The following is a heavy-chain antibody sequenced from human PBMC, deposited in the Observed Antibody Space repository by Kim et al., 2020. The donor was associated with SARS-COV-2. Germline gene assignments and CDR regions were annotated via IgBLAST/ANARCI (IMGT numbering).Heavy chain of an antibody. CDR2: IYPGDSDT. V-gene: IGHV5-51*01. D-gene: IGHD3-3*01. Sequence: GESLKISCKGSGYSFTSYWIGWVRQMPGKGLEWMGIIYPGDSDTRYSPSFQGQVTISADKSISTAYLQWSSLKASDTAMYYCARHAGFKGSYYYYYYGMDVWGQGTTVTVSS. CDR3: ARHAGFKGSYYYYYYGMDV. CDR1: GYSFTSYW. J-gene: IGHJ6*02.